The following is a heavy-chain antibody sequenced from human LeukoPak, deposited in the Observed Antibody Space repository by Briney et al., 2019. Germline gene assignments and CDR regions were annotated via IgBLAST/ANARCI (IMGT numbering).Heavy chain of an antibody. J-gene: IGHJ6*03. Sequence: KPSETLCLTCTVSGGSISSTSYYWGCIRHPPGKGLEWNVSIYVSVSNYSNPSLKSRVTISVDTSKNQFSLKLSSVTAADTAVYYCASFYCSGGSCYQYYYYYYMDVWGKGTTVTVSS. D-gene: IGHD2-15*01. CDR3: ASFYCSGGSCYQYYYYYYMDV. CDR1: GGSISSTSYY. V-gene: IGHV4-39*01. CDR2: IYVSVSN.